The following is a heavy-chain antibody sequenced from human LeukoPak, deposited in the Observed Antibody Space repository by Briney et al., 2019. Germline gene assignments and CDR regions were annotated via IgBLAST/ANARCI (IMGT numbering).Heavy chain of an antibody. CDR1: GGSISSYY. Sequence: SETLSLTCTVSGGSISSYYWSWIRQPPGKGLEWIGYIYYSGSTNYNPSLKSRVTISVDTSKNQFSLKLSSVTAADTAVYYCASSDLAHDAFDIWGQGTMVTASS. J-gene: IGHJ3*02. CDR2: IYYSGST. CDR3: ASSDLAHDAFDI. V-gene: IGHV4-59*01.